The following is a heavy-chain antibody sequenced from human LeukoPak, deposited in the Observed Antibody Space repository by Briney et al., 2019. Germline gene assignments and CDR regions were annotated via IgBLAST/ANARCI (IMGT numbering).Heavy chain of an antibody. CDR1: GFTFSSYG. V-gene: IGHV3-23*01. J-gene: IGHJ2*01. Sequence: GGTLRLSCAASGFTFSSYGMSWVRQAPGKGLEWVSAISGSGGSTYYADSVKGRFTISRDNSKNTLYLQMNSLGAEDTAVYYCAKVSGSYLKVYWYFDLWGRGTLVTVSS. D-gene: IGHD1-26*01. CDR2: ISGSGGST. CDR3: AKVSGSYLKVYWYFDL.